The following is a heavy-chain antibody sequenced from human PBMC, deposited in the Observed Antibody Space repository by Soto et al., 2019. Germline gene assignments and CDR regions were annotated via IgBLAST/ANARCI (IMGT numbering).Heavy chain of an antibody. D-gene: IGHD6-19*01. CDR2: ITRNSSRQ. CDR3: ARMGQWRVPGDYYYGMDV. J-gene: IGHJ6*02. V-gene: IGHV3-9*01. Sequence: DVQLVQSGGGLVQPGGSLRLSCAASGFYFDEHAMHWVRQAPGKGLEWVSGITRNSSRQVYADSVKGRFIVSRDDAKNSLYLQMNSLRAEDTAVYYCARMGQWRVPGDYYYGMDVWGQGTSVTVSS. CDR1: GFYFDEHA.